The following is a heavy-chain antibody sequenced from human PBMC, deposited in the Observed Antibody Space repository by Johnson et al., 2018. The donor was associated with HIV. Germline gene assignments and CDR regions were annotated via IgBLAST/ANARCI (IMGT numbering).Heavy chain of an antibody. CDR1: GLSVSINY. V-gene: IGHV3-53*01. CDR2: IHSGGST. J-gene: IGHJ3*02. CDR3: ARGGTYNWSPDRIGRAFDI. D-gene: IGHD1-20*01. Sequence: VQLVESGGGLIQPGGSLRLSCAVSGLSVSINYITWVRQAPGKGLEWVSVIHSGGSTYYADSVEGRFTISRDNSKNTLYLQMNSLRAEDTGVYYCARGGTYNWSPDRIGRAFDIWGQGTTVTVSS.